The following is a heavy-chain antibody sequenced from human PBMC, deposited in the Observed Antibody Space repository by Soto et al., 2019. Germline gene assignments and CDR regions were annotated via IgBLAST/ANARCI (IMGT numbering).Heavy chain of an antibody. J-gene: IGHJ5*02. Sequence: SETLSLTCTVSGGSISSSSYYWGWIRQPPGKLLEWIGSIYYSGSTYYNPSLKSRVTISVDTSKNQFSLKLSSVTAADTAVYYCARHVGITMVRGVPGWFDPWGQGTLVTVSS. CDR1: GGSISSSSYY. CDR3: ARHVGITMVRGVPGWFDP. D-gene: IGHD3-10*01. V-gene: IGHV4-39*01. CDR2: IYYSGST.